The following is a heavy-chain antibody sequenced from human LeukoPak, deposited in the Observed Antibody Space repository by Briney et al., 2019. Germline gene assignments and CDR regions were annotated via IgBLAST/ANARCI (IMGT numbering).Heavy chain of an antibody. CDR2: IYSGGST. V-gene: IGHV3-53*01. D-gene: IGHD2-15*01. Sequence: GGSLRLSCAASGFTVSSNYMSWVRQAPGKGLEWVSVIYSGGSTYYADSVKGRFTISRDNSKNTLYLQMNSLRAEDTAVYYSARGGYRRERYCSGGSCYYYYYMDVWGKGTTVTISS. J-gene: IGHJ6*03. CDR3: ARGGYRRERYCSGGSCYYYYYMDV. CDR1: GFTVSSNY.